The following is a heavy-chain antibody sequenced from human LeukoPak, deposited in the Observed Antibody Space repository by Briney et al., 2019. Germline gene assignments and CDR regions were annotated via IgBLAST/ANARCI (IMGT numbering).Heavy chain of an antibody. CDR3: AGGGPEEDYFDY. CDR1: GFTFTSYE. V-gene: IGHV3-48*03. CDR2: ISSSGSTI. Sequence: GWSLRLSCAASGFTFTSYEMNWVRQAPGKGLEWVSYISSSGSTIYYADSVKGRFTISRDSAKNSLYLQMNSLRAEDTAVYYCAGGGPEEDYFDYWGQGTLVTVSS. J-gene: IGHJ4*02. D-gene: IGHD1-14*01.